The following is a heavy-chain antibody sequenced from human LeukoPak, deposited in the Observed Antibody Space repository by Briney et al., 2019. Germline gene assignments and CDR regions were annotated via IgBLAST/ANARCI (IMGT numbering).Heavy chain of an antibody. CDR3: ARGRDGYNSAFDY. Sequence: ASVKVSCKASGYTFTGSYMHWVRQAPGQGLEWMGWINPNSGVANYAQKFQGRVTMTRDMSTSTVYMELSSLRSEDTAVYYCARGRDGYNSAFDYWGQGTLVTVSS. V-gene: IGHV1-2*02. CDR2: INPNSGVA. D-gene: IGHD5-24*01. CDR1: GYTFTGSY. J-gene: IGHJ4*02.